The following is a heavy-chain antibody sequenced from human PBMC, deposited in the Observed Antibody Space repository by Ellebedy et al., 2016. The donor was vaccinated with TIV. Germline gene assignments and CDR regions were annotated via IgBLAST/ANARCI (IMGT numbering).Heavy chain of an antibody. D-gene: IGHD2-2*01. Sequence: ASVKVSXXASGYTFTGYYMHWVRQAPGQGLEWMGWINPNSGGTNYAQKFQGRVTMTRDTSISTAYMELSRLRSDDTAVYYCARRGGCSSTSCYAGDFLYFYWGQGTLVTVSS. CDR3: ARRGGCSSTSCYAGDFLYFY. J-gene: IGHJ4*02. CDR1: GYTFTGYY. CDR2: INPNSGGT. V-gene: IGHV1-2*02.